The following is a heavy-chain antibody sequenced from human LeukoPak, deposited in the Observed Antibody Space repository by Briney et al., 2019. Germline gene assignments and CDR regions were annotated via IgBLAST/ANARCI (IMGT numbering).Heavy chain of an antibody. CDR3: ATLAASAPRYFDY. D-gene: IGHD6-13*01. Sequence: SETLSLTCAVSGYSISRFYYWGWIRQPPGKGLEWIASIYHSGSTYYNPSLKSRITISVDTSKGQFSLKLTSVTAADAAVYYCATLAASAPRYFDYWGQGILVTVSS. CDR1: GYSISRFYY. CDR2: IYHSGST. J-gene: IGHJ4*02. V-gene: IGHV4-38-2*01.